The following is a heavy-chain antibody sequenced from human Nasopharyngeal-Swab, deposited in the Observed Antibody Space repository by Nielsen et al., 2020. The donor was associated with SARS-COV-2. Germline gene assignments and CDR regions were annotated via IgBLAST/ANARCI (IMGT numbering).Heavy chain of an antibody. CDR3: ARGYSYGLAY. V-gene: IGHV1-46*01. Sequence: ASVKVSCKASGYTFTNHFMHLVRQTPGQGLERMGMINPSAGSTGYAQNFQGRVTVTRDTSTSTVYMELSSLSSEDTAVYYCARGYSYGLAYWGQGTLVTVSP. J-gene: IGHJ4*02. CDR2: INPSAGST. D-gene: IGHD5-18*01. CDR1: GYTFTNHF.